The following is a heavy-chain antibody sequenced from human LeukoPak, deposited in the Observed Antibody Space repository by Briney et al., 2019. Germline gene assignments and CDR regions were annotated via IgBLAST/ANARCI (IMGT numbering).Heavy chain of an antibody. CDR3: ARVNYYAIFGVVTYYYYMDV. D-gene: IGHD3-3*01. J-gene: IGHJ6*03. V-gene: IGHV3-48*03. CDR2: ISSSGSTI. Sequence: GGSLRLSCAASGFTFSSYEMNWVRQAPGKGLEWVSYISSSGSTIYYADSVKGRFTISRDNAKNSLYLQMNSLRAEDTAVYYCARVNYYAIFGVVTYYYYMDVWGKGTTVTVSS. CDR1: GFTFSSYE.